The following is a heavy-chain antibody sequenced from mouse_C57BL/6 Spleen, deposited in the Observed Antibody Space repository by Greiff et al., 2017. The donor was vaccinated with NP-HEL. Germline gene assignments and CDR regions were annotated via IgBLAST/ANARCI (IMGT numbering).Heavy chain of an antibody. CDR3: ARSGDNYYFDY. Sequence: QVQLQQSGPELVKPGASVKISCKASGYTFTDYYINWVKQRPGQGLEWIGWIFPGSGSTYYNEKFKGKATLTVDKSSSTAYMLLSILTSEDSAVYFCARSGDNYYFDYWGQGTTLTVSS. D-gene: IGHD3-3*01. J-gene: IGHJ2*01. CDR2: IFPGSGST. CDR1: GYTFTDYY. V-gene: IGHV1-75*01.